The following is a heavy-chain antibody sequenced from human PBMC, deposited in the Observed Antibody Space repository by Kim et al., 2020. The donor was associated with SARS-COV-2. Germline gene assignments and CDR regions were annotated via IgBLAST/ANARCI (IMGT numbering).Heavy chain of an antibody. D-gene: IGHD5-12*01. V-gene: IGHV1-46*01. Sequence: STSYAQKFQGRLTMTRDPSTSTVYKELSSLRSEDTAVYYCARNVDSGYDNWGQGTLVTVSS. J-gene: IGHJ4*02. CDR3: ARNVDSGYDN. CDR2: ST.